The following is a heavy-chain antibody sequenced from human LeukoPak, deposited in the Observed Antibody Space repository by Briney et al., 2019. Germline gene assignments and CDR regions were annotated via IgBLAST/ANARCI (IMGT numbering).Heavy chain of an antibody. Sequence: GGSLRLSCAASGFTFNSYAMKWVRQAPGKGLEWLAVVLSDGSDQYYGDSVQGRFTVSRDNSKNTLYLQMDNLRAEDTAVYYCARVRAVTTSDSVDYWGQGTLVTVSS. CDR3: ARVRAVTTSDSVDY. CDR1: GFTFNSYA. CDR2: VLSDGSDQ. V-gene: IGHV3-30*04. J-gene: IGHJ4*02. D-gene: IGHD4-17*01.